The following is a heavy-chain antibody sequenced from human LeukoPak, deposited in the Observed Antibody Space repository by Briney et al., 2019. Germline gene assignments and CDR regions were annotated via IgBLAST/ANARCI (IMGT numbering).Heavy chain of an antibody. CDR1: GFTFSGSA. V-gene: IGHV3-73*01. Sequence: PGGSLRLSCAASGFTFSGSAMHWVRQASGKGLEWVGLIRGKADTYATAYAASVKGRFTISRDDSKNTAYLQMNNLKTEDTAVYYCARDQRELRFLEWLDFSLTSYNWFDPWGQGTLVTVSS. CDR3: ARDQRELRFLEWLDFSLTSYNWFDP. D-gene: IGHD3-3*01. CDR2: IRGKADTYAT. J-gene: IGHJ5*02.